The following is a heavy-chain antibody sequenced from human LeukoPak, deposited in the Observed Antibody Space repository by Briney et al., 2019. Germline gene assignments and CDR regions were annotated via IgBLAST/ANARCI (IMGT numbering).Heavy chain of an antibody. CDR2: IIGSSSYI. D-gene: IGHD2-2*01. CDR1: GFTFNTYS. J-gene: IGHJ4*02. V-gene: IGHV3-21*01. Sequence: PGGSLRLSCAASGFTFNTYSMIWVRQAPGKGLEWVSSIIGSSSYIYYADSVKGRFTISRDNAKSSLYLQMNSLRAEDTAVYYCARAYPYCSSNICYSDYWGQGTLVSVSS. CDR3: ARAYPYCSSNICYSDY.